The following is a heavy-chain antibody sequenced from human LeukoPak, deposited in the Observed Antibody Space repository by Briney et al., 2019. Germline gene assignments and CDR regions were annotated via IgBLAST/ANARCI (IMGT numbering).Heavy chain of an antibody. CDR3: ARDFDSSGYVGYFDY. V-gene: IGHV3-48*01. Sequence: GGSLRLSCAASGFTFSSYSMNWVRQAPGKGLEWVSYISSSSSTIYYADSVKGRFTISRDNAKNSLYPQMNSLRAEDTAVYYCARDFDSSGYVGYFDYWGQGTLVTVSS. D-gene: IGHD3-22*01. CDR2: ISSSSSTI. J-gene: IGHJ4*02. CDR1: GFTFSSYS.